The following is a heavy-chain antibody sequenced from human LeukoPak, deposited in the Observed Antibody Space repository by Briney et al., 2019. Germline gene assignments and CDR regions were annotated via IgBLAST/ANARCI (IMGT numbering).Heavy chain of an antibody. D-gene: IGHD4-11*01. CDR2: IYSGGST. CDR1: GCTVSSNY. V-gene: IGHV3-53*01. Sequence: GGSLRLSCAASGCTVSSNYMSWVRQAPGKGLEWVSVIYSGGSTSYADSVKGRFTISRDNSKNTLYLQMNSLRAEDTAVYYCASRATVTTDRFWFDPWGQGTLVTVSS. CDR3: ASRATVTTDRFWFDP. J-gene: IGHJ5*02.